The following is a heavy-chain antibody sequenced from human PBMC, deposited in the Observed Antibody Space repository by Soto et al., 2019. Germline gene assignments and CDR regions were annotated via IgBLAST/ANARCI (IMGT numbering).Heavy chain of an antibody. Sequence: PGGSLRLSCAASGFTFSSYWMHWVRQAPGKGLVWVSRINSDGSSTSYADSAKGRFTISRDNAKNTLYLQMNSLRAEDTAVYYCAGYCSGGSCYDWGQGTLVTVSS. J-gene: IGHJ4*02. CDR2: INSDGSST. CDR1: GFTFSSYW. CDR3: AGYCSGGSCYD. D-gene: IGHD2-15*01. V-gene: IGHV3-74*01.